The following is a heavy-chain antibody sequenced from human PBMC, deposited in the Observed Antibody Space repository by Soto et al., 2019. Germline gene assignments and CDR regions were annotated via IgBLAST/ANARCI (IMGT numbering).Heavy chain of an antibody. V-gene: IGHV4-31*03. J-gene: IGHJ6*02. CDR3: ARALYGFWDTGGYYYGSDV. D-gene: IGHD3-10*01. Sequence: QVQLQESGPGLVKPSQTLSLTCTDSGGSISSGGYYWSWIRQHPGKGLEWLGYIYYSGSTYYNPSLKSRVTISVASSKNQCSLKLSSGTAADTAVYYCARALYGFWDTGGYYYGSDVWGQGTTVTFSS. CDR1: GGSISSGGYY. CDR2: IYYSGST.